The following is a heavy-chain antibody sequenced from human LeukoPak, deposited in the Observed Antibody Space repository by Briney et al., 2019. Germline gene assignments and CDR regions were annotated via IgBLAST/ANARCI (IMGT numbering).Heavy chain of an antibody. CDR3: AREGEWELLRTYFDY. J-gene: IGHJ4*02. D-gene: IGHD1-26*01. V-gene: IGHV4-4*07. CDR1: GGSISSYY. Sequence: SETLSLTCTVSGGSISSYYWSWIRQPAGKGLEWIGRIYTSGSTNYNPSLKSRVTMSVDTSKNQFSLKLSSVTAADTAVYYCAREGEWELLRTYFDYWGQGTLVTVSS. CDR2: IYTSGST.